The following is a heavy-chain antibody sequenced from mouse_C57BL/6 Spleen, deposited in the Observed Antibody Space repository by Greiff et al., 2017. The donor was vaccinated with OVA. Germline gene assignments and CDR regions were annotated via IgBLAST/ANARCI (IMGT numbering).Heavy chain of an antibody. CDR1: GYTFTDYY. Sequence: VQLQQSGPELVKPGASVKISCKASGYTFTDYYMNWVKQSHGKSLEWIGDINPNNGGTSYNQKFKGKATLTVDKSSSTAYMELRSLTSEDSAVYYCARDYYGWYFDVWGTGTTVTVSS. CDR3: ARDYYGWYFDV. J-gene: IGHJ1*03. CDR2: INPNNGGT. V-gene: IGHV1-26*01. D-gene: IGHD1-1*01.